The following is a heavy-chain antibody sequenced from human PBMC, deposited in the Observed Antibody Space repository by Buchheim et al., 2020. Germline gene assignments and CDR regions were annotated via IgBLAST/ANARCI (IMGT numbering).Heavy chain of an antibody. Sequence: QVQLQESGPGLVKPSQTLSLTCTVSGGSISSGDYYWSWIRQPPGKGLEWIGYIYYSGSTYYNPSLKSRVTISVDTSKNPFSLKLSSVTAADTAVYYCARESRYCTNGVCYGGYYFDYWGQGTL. V-gene: IGHV4-30-4*01. CDR3: ARESRYCTNGVCYGGYYFDY. CDR1: GGSISSGDYY. J-gene: IGHJ4*02. D-gene: IGHD2-8*01. CDR2: IYYSGST.